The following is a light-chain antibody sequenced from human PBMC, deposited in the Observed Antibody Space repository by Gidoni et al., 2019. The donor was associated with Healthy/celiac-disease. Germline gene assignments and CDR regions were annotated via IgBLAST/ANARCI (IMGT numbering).Light chain of an antibody. CDR3: NSRDSSGNHQV. V-gene: IGLV3-19*01. CDR1: SLRSYY. J-gene: IGLJ1*01. Sequence: SSELTQDPAVSVPFGQTVRITCQGDSLRSYYASWYQQKPGQAPVLVIYGKNNRPSGIPDRFSGSSSGNTASLTITGAQAEDEADYYCNSRDSSGNHQVFGTGTKVTVL. CDR2: GKN.